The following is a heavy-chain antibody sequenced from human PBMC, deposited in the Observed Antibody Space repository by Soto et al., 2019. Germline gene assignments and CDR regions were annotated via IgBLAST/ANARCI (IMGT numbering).Heavy chain of an antibody. CDR2: IGTAGDT. Sequence: QPGGSLRLSCEASGFTFSGFDMHWVRQPTGKGLEWVSTIGTAGDTYYAVSVKGRFTISRDNAKNSLSLQMNSLRAGDTAVYFCARGQEVGAHFSDSWGQGTQVTVSS. CDR1: GFTFSGFD. J-gene: IGHJ4*02. D-gene: IGHD2-15*01. CDR3: ARGQEVGAHFSDS. V-gene: IGHV3-13*01.